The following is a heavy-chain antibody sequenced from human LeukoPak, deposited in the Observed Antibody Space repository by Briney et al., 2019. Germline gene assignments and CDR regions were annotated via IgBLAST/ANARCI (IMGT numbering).Heavy chain of an antibody. Sequence: PGRSLRLSCAASGFTFSSYGMPWVRQAPGKGLEWVAVISYDGSNKYYADSVKGRFTISRDNSKNTLYLQMNSLRAEDTAVYYCAKDVKDYYDCWGQGTLVTVSS. CDR3: AKDVKDYYDC. CDR1: GFTFSSYG. V-gene: IGHV3-30*18. J-gene: IGHJ4*02. CDR2: ISYDGSNK. D-gene: IGHD2-15*01.